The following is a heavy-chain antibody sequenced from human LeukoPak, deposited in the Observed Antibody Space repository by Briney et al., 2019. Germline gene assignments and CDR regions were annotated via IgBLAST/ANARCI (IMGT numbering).Heavy chain of an antibody. CDR3: ARGLGWGTLVRGVIIDY. J-gene: IGHJ4*02. CDR1: GFTFSSYE. Sequence: PGGSLRLSCAASGFTFSSYEMNWVRQAPGKGLEWVSYISSSGSTIYYADSVKGRFTISRDNSKNTLYLQMNSLRAEDTAVYYCARGLGWGTLVRGVIIDYWGQGTLVTVSS. CDR2: ISSSGSTI. D-gene: IGHD3-10*01. V-gene: IGHV3-48*03.